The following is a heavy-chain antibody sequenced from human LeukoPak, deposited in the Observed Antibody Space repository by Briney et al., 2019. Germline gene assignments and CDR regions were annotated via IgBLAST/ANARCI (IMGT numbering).Heavy chain of an antibody. V-gene: IGHV4-61*02. J-gene: IGHJ5*02. CDR3: AREERFSYNWFDP. D-gene: IGHD3-3*01. Sequence: SETLSLTCTVSGGSISSGSYYWRWIRQPAGKGLEWIGRIYTSGSTDYNPSLKSRVTISLDTSKNQCSLKLSSVTAADTAVYYCAREERFSYNWFDPWGQGTLVTVSS. CDR2: IYTSGST. CDR1: GGSISSGSYY.